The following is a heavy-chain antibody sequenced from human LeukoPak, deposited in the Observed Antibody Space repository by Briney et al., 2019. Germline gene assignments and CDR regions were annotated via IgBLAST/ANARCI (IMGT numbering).Heavy chain of an antibody. Sequence: PGGSLRLSCAASGVTFSSYGMHWVRQAPGKGLEWVAFIRYDGSNKYYADSVKGRFTISRDNSKNTLYLQMNSLRAEDTAVYYCAKDHGSGSYYLFDYWGQGTLVTVSS. CDR2: IRYDGSNK. CDR3: AKDHGSGSYYLFDY. J-gene: IGHJ4*02. V-gene: IGHV3-30*02. D-gene: IGHD3-10*01. CDR1: GVTFSSYG.